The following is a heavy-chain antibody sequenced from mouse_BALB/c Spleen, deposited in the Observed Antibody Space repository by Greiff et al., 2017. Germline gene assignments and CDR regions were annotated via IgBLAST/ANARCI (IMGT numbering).Heavy chain of an antibody. CDR2: IDPFNGGT. CDR1: GYSFTSYY. CDR3: ARQGGGYAMDY. V-gene: IGHV1S135*01. D-gene: IGHD1-1*02. J-gene: IGHJ4*01. Sequence: EVQLQQSGPELMKPGASVKISCKASGYSFTSYYMHWVKQSHGKSLEWIGYIDPFNGGTSYNQKFKGKATLTVDKSSSTAYMHLSSLTSEDSAVYYCARQGGGYAMDYWGQGTSGTVSS.